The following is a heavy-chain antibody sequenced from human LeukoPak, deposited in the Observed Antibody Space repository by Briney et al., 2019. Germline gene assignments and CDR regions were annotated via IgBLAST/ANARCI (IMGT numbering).Heavy chain of an antibody. Sequence: GGSLRLSCAASGFTFSSYWMHWVREAPGKGLVWVSRINSDGSSTSYADSVKGRFTISRDNSKNTLYLQMNSLRAEDTAVYYCASAVATTLILFDYWGQGTLVTVSS. CDR3: ASAVATTLILFDY. CDR2: INSDGSST. V-gene: IGHV3-74*01. J-gene: IGHJ4*02. CDR1: GFTFSSYW. D-gene: IGHD5-12*01.